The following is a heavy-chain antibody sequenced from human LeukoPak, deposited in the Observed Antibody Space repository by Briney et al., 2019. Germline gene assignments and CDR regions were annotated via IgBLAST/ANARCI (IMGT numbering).Heavy chain of an antibody. D-gene: IGHD6-13*01. CDR2: IYHSGAT. J-gene: IGHJ5*02. V-gene: IGHV4-30-4*01. Sequence: SQTLSLTCSVSGGSISSGDSYWSWIRQPPGKGLEWIGYIYHSGATYYNPSLKSRVTISIDASKNQFSLKLSSVTAADTAVYYCARQAGAAAVNWFDPWGQGTLVTVSS. CDR3: ARQAGAAAVNWFDP. CDR1: GGSISSGDSY.